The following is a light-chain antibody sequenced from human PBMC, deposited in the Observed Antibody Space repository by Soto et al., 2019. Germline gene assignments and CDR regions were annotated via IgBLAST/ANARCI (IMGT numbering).Light chain of an antibody. Sequence: DIHMTQSRSSVSASVGDTVTMTCRASQGLKFLAWYQQKPGKAPRLLIYEATNLQSGVPPRFSGSGSGTDFTLTISSLQPEDFATYFCQQANSFPITSGQGIRLEIK. J-gene: IGKJ5*01. V-gene: IGKV1-12*01. CDR1: QGLKF. CDR3: QQANSFPIT. CDR2: EAT.